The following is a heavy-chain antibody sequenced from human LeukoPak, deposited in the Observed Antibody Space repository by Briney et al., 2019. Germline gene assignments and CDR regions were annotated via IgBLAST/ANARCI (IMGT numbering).Heavy chain of an antibody. CDR3: ASKSLAAAGTPDYYYYYYMDV. J-gene: IGHJ6*03. Sequence: SETLSLTCAVSGYSISSSYYWGWIRQPPGKGLEWIGEINHSGSTNYNPSLKSRVTISVDTSKNQFSLKLSSVTAADTAVYYCASKSLAAAGTPDYYYYYYMDVWGKGTTVTVSS. CDR1: GYSISSSYY. D-gene: IGHD6-13*01. V-gene: IGHV4-38-2*01. CDR2: INHSGST.